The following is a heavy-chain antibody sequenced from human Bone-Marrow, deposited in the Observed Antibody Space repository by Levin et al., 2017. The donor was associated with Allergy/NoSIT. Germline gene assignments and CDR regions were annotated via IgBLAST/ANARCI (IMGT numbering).Heavy chain of an antibody. D-gene: IGHD3-16*01. CDR3: ARPDMYAYGP. CDR2: INPDGSAM. J-gene: IGHJ5*02. CDR1: GFTFSSHW. V-gene: IGHV3-7*01. Sequence: GGSLRLSCGASGFTFSSHWMGWLRQSPGQGLEWVANINPDGSAMHYVDSVKGRFTISRDNTTNSLFLQMNSLRAEDTTMYYCARPDMYAYGPWGQGTLVTVSS.